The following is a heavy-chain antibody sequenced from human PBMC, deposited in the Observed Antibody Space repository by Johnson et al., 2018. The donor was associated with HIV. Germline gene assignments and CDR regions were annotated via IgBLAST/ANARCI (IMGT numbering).Heavy chain of an antibody. CDR1: GFTFSSYW. CDR3: AKDLRTVKAFDI. Sequence: VQLVESGGGLVQPGGSLRLSCAASGFTFSSYWMSWVRQAPGKGLEWVANIKQDGSEKYYVDSVKGRFTISRDNAKNSLYLQMNSLRAGDTAVYYCAKDLRTVKAFDIWGQGTMVTVSS. J-gene: IGHJ3*02. V-gene: IGHV3-7*01. D-gene: IGHD4-17*01. CDR2: IKQDGSEK.